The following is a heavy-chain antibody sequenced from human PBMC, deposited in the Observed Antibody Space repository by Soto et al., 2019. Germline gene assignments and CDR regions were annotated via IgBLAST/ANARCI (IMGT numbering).Heavy chain of an antibody. D-gene: IGHD2-15*01. CDR1: GYTFTSYA. CDR2: INAGNGNT. Sequence: QVQLVQSGAEVKKPGASVKVSCKASGYTFTSYAMHWVRQAPGQRLEWMGWINAGNGNTKYSQKFQGRVTITRDTSASTAYMELRSLRSEDTALSYCASSPGGPDGPGDYWGQGTLVTVSS. J-gene: IGHJ4*02. V-gene: IGHV1-3*01. CDR3: ASSPGGPDGPGDY.